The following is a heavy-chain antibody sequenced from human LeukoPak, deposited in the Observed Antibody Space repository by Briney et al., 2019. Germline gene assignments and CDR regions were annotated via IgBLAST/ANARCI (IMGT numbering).Heavy chain of an antibody. J-gene: IGHJ5*02. D-gene: IGHD3-10*01. Sequence: PGGSLRLSCAASGSTFSSYVMFWVREAPGKGLEWVSYLTGSGGAADYADSVKGRFTTSRDNSKNTVYLQMNSLSAEDTAIYYCANDFRYYFGSGTASWGQGTLVTVSS. CDR2: LTGSGGAA. CDR3: ANDFRYYFGSGTAS. CDR1: GSTFSSYV. V-gene: IGHV3-23*01.